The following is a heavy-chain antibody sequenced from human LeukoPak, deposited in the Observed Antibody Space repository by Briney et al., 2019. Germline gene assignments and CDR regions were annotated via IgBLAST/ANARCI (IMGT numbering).Heavy chain of an antibody. CDR3: ARHTAMVEAFDI. CDR2: IYHSGST. Sequence: PSETLSLTCAVSGGSISSSNWWSWVRQPPGKGLEWIGEIYHSGSTNYNPSLKSRVTISVDKSKNQFSLKLSSVTVADTAVYYCARHTAMVEAFDIWGQGTMVTVSS. CDR1: GGSISSSNW. J-gene: IGHJ3*02. V-gene: IGHV4-4*02. D-gene: IGHD5-18*01.